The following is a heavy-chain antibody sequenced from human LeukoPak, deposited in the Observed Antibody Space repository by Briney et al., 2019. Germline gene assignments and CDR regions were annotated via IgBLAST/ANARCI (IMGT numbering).Heavy chain of an antibody. Sequence: SETLSLTCTVSGGSISSGFYYWSWIRQPAGKGLEWIGRLYRSGSTNYNPSLESRITISVDTSKNQFSLKLSSVTAADTAVYYCAREGNVVVPAAISFDYWGQGTLVTVSS. V-gene: IGHV4-61*02. D-gene: IGHD2-2*02. CDR1: GGSISSGFYY. CDR2: LYRSGST. CDR3: AREGNVVVPAAISFDY. J-gene: IGHJ4*02.